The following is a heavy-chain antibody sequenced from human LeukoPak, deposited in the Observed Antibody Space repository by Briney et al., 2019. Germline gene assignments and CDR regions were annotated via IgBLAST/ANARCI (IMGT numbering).Heavy chain of an antibody. CDR3: AKERTPYDYGAEFEY. D-gene: IGHD3-16*01. CDR1: GFTFSSYA. Sequence: PGGSLRLSCAASGFTFSSYAMHWVRQAPGKGLEWVAVISYDGSNKYYADSVKGRFTISRDNSKNTLYLQMNSLRVEDTAVYYCAKERTPYDYGAEFEYWGQGTLVTVSS. J-gene: IGHJ4*02. CDR2: ISYDGSNK. V-gene: IGHV3-30-3*01.